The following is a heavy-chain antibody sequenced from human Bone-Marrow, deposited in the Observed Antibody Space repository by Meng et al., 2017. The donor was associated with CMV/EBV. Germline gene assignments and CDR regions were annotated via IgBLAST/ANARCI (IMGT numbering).Heavy chain of an antibody. Sequence: SETLSLTCTVSGYSISSGYYWGWIRQPPGKGLEWIGSIYHSGSTYYNPSLKSRVTISVDPSKNQFSLKLSSVTAADTAVYYCARVPAFWGNSGYLWGQGTLVTVSS. J-gene: IGHJ4*02. V-gene: IGHV4-38-2*02. CDR3: ARVPAFWGNSGYL. CDR1: GYSISSGYY. D-gene: IGHD5-12*01. CDR2: IYHSGST.